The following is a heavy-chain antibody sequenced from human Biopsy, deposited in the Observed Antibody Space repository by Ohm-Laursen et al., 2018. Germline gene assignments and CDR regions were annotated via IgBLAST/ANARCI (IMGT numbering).Heavy chain of an antibody. CDR3: ARDRGYYSDRTVPGYFDL. CDR2: VFYTGST. J-gene: IGHJ2*01. V-gene: IGHV4-59*01. D-gene: IGHD3-22*01. CDR1: GDSISSKY. Sequence: TLSLPCTLSGDSISSKYRRWIRQPPRKGMGGVGIVFYTGSTDYNPSLQSRVTISVDTSKNHFSLRLRSVTPADTAIYYCARDRGYYSDRTVPGYFDLWGRGTLVTVSS.